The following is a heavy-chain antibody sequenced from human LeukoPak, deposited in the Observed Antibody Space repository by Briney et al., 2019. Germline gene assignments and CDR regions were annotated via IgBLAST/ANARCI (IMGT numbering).Heavy chain of an antibody. D-gene: IGHD3-10*01. J-gene: IGHJ6*02. CDR1: DGSIDDYY. CDR3: ARTRRHYYGSGKNLTPWPAGLDV. CDR2: SGSS. V-gene: IGHV4-59*01. Sequence: SESLSLTCTVSDGSIDDYYWTWIRQAPGKGLEWIGYSGSSKYNPSLKSRLTITVDTSKRHFSLTLSSVTAADTAVYYCARTRRHYYGSGKNLTPWPAGLDVWGQGTTVIVS.